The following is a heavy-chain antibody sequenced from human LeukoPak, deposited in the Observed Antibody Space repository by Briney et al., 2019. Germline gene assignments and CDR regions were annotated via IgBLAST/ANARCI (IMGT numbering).Heavy chain of an antibody. V-gene: IGHV6-1*01. Sequence: PSETLSLTCTVASGSISGYYWNWIRQSPSRGLEWLGRTYHRSKWYSESAVSLKGRITINPDTSKNQFSLQLNSVAPEDTAVYYCARTTGHFDYWGQGTLVTVSS. CDR3: ARTTGHFDY. D-gene: IGHD2-8*02. CDR2: TYHRSKWYS. J-gene: IGHJ4*02. CDR1: SGSISGYY.